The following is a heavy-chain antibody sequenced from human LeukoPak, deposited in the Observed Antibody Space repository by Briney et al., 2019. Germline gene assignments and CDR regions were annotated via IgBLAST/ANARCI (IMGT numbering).Heavy chain of an antibody. J-gene: IGHJ4*02. CDR2: ISYDGSNK. Sequence: PGGSLRLSCAASGFTFRTYGMHWVRQAPGKGLEWVAVISYDGSNKYYADSVKGRFTISRDNSKNTLYLQMNSLRAEDTAVYYCAKDLGVAAAGIDYWGQGTLVTVSS. D-gene: IGHD6-13*01. CDR1: GFTFRTYG. CDR3: AKDLGVAAAGIDY. V-gene: IGHV3-30*18.